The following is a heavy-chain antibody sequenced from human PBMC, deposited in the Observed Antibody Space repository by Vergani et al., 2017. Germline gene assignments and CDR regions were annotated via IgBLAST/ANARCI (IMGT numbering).Heavy chain of an antibody. D-gene: IGHD4-23*01. CDR2: IDPSDSYT. Sequence: DVQLVQSGAEVKKPGESLRISCQASGYSFTSYWLSWVRQMPGKGLEWMGRIDPSDSYTNYSPSFQGHVTISADKSISTVYLQWSSLKASDTAMYYCVRHVTVVTPKSDSFDIWGQGSTVT. CDR1: GYSFTSYW. J-gene: IGHJ3*02. CDR3: VRHVTVVTPKSDSFDI. V-gene: IGHV5-10-1*01.